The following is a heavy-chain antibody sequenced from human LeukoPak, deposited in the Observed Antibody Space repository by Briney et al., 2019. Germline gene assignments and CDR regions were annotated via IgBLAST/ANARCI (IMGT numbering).Heavy chain of an antibody. V-gene: IGHV3-23*01. CDR1: GLTFSSYA. D-gene: IGHD2-2*01. CDR3: ARVAAAIWLDP. CDR2: ISGNGGST. Sequence: GGSLNFPCAASGLTFSSYAMSWVRQAPGKGLESVSTISGNGGSTYYADSVEGRFTISRDNSKNTRYLQMTSLRAEDTALYYCARVAAAIWLDPWGQGTPVTVAS. J-gene: IGHJ5*02.